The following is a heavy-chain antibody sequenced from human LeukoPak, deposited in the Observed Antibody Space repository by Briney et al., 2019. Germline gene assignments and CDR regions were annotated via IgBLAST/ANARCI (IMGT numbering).Heavy chain of an antibody. Sequence: SSETLSPTCAVYGGPFSGYYWSWIRQPPGKGLEWIGEINHSGSTNYNPSLKSRVTISADMSKNQFSLKLSSVTAADTAVYYCARVFQRFSSGPRSNFDYWGQGTLVTVSS. CDR1: GGPFSGYY. CDR3: ARVFQRFSSGPRSNFDY. J-gene: IGHJ4*02. D-gene: IGHD3-3*01. V-gene: IGHV4-34*01. CDR2: INHSGST.